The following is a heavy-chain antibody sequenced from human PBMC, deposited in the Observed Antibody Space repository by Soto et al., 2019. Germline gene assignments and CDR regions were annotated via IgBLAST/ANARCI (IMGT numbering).Heavy chain of an antibody. J-gene: IGHJ6*02. CDR2: IYHSGST. CDR3: ARFGGGMDV. D-gene: IGHD3-10*01. CDR1: GGTIRGLNW. V-gene: IGHV4-4*02. Sequence: SETLRLTYAVSGGTIRGLNWWYWVRQPPGKGLEWIGEIYHSGSTNYNPSLKSRVTISVDKSKNQFSLKLSSVTAADTAVYYCARFGGGMDVWGQGTTVTVSS.